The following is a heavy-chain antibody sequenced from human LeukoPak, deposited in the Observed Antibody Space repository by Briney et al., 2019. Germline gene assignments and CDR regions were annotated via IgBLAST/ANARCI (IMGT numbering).Heavy chain of an antibody. V-gene: IGHV4-34*01. CDR2: INHSGST. CDR3: ARLFISMVPGGYYSYTDV. Sequence: SETLSLTCAVYGGSFRGNYWSWIRQPPGKGLEWIGEINHSGSTNYNPSLKSRVTISVDTSKNHLSLNLSSVTAADTAMYYCARLFISMVPGGYYSYTDVWGKGTTVTISS. J-gene: IGHJ6*03. CDR1: GGSFRGNY. D-gene: IGHD3-10*01.